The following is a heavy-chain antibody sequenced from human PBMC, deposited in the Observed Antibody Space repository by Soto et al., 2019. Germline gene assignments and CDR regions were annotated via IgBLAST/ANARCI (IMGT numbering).Heavy chain of an antibody. V-gene: IGHV4-4*02. CDR3: ARGGNHAYYYGMDV. D-gene: IGHD3-16*01. CDR2: IYHSGST. CDR1: GGSISSSNW. Sequence: SENLSLTCAVSGGSISSSNWWSWVRQPPGKGLEWIGEIYHSGSTNYNPSLKSRVTISVDKSKNQFSLKLSSVTAADTAVYYCARGGNHAYYYGMDVWGQGTTVTVSS. J-gene: IGHJ6*02.